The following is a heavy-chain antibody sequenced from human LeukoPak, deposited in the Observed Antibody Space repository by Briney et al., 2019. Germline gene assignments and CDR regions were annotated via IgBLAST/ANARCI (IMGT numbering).Heavy chain of an antibody. CDR3: AKVTYGSGTYGAFDS. CDR1: GFTFSSYW. J-gene: IGHJ4*02. CDR2: IKQDGSEK. V-gene: IGHV3-7*03. D-gene: IGHD3-10*01. Sequence: GGSLRLSCAASGFTFSSYWMSWVRQAPGKGLEWVANIKQDGSEKYYVDSVKGRFTISRDNSKNTLYLQMNSLRAEDTAVYYCAKVTYGSGTYGAFDSWGQGTLVTVSS.